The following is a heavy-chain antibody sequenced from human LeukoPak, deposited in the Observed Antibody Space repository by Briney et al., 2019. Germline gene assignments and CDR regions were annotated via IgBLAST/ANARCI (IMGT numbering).Heavy chain of an antibody. Sequence: ASVKVSCKASGYTFTSYDINWVRQATGQGLEWMGWMNPNSGNTGYAQKFQGRVTITRNTSISKAYMELSSLRSEDTAVYYCARASRGSSSYYFDYWGQGTLVTVSS. CDR3: ARASRGSSSYYFDY. CDR2: MNPNSGNT. V-gene: IGHV1-8*03. CDR1: GYTFTSYD. D-gene: IGHD1-26*01. J-gene: IGHJ4*02.